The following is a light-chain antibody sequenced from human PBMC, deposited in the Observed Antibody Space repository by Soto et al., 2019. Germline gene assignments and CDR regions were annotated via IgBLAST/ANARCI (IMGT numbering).Light chain of an antibody. V-gene: IGKV3-20*01. CDR1: QSVSSSY. CDR3: QQYDTSLTYT. J-gene: IGKJ4*01. CDR2: GAS. Sequence: EIVLTQSPGTLSLSPGERATLSCRASQSVSSSYLAWYQQKPGQAPRLLIYGASSRATGIPDRFSGSGSGTDFTLTISRLEPEDFAVYYCQQYDTSLTYTFGGGTKVDIK.